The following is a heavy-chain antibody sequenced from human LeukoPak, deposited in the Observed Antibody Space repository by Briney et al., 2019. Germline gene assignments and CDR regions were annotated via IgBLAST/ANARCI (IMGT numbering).Heavy chain of an antibody. J-gene: IGHJ4*02. CDR2: INWNGGST. CDR1: GFXFDDYG. CDR3: ASHDYGDYGTVY. D-gene: IGHD4-17*01. V-gene: IGHV3-20*04. Sequence: GGSLRLSCAASGFXFDDYGISWVRQAPGKGLEWVSGINWNGGSTGYADSVKGRFTISRDNAKNSLYLQMNSLRAEDTALYYCASHDYGDYGTVYWGQGTLVTVSS.